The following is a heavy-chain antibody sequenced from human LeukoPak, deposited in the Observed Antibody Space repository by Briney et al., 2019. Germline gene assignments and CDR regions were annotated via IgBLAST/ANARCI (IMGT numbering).Heavy chain of an antibody. CDR3: ARDGDIAVATAPYYFDY. Sequence: GGSLRLSCAASGFTFSYYEMIGVRQAPGKGLEWVSYITGGSTTKNYADSVKGRFTISRDNAKNSLYLQMNSLRAEDTAIYYCARDGDIAVATAPYYFDYWGQGILVTVSS. CDR1: GFTFSYYE. J-gene: IGHJ4*02. D-gene: IGHD6-19*01. V-gene: IGHV3-48*03. CDR2: ITGGSTTK.